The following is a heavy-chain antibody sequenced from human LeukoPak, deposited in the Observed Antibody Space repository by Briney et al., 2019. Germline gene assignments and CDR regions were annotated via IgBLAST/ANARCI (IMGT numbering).Heavy chain of an antibody. J-gene: IGHJ4*02. Sequence: GGSLRLSCAASGFTFSNYWMSWVRQAPGKGLEWVANIKQDGSEKYYVDSVKGRFTISRDNAKNSLYLQMNSLRAEDTAVYYCARDGPRLQEIYWGQGTLVTVSS. CDR3: ARDGPRLQEIY. CDR2: IKQDGSEK. CDR1: GFTFSNYW. V-gene: IGHV3-7*01. D-gene: IGHD5-24*01.